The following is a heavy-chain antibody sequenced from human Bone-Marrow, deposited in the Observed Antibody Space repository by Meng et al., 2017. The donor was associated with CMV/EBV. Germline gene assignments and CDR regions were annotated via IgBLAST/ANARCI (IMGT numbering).Heavy chain of an antibody. CDR1: GGSISSSSYY. D-gene: IGHD3-22*01. CDR3: ARGSYSSGYYYFDY. Sequence: SETLSLTCTVSGGSISSSSYYWGWIRQPPGKGLEWIGEINHSGSTNYNPSLKSRVTISVDTSKNQFSLKLSSVTAADTAVYYCARGSYSSGYYYFDYWGQGTLVTVSS. J-gene: IGHJ4*02. CDR2: INHSGST. V-gene: IGHV4-39*07.